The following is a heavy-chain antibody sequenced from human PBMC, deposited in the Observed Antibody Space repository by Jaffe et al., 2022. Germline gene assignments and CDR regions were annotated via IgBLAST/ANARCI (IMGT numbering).Heavy chain of an antibody. Sequence: EVQLLESGGGLVQPGGSLRLSCAASGFTFSSYAMSWVRQAPGKGLEWVSAISGSGGSTYYADSVKGRFTISRDNSKNTLYLQMNSLRAEDTAVYYCAKGAHYDILTGYYRNNWFDPWGQGTLVTVSS. D-gene: IGHD3-9*01. CDR1: GFTFSSYA. CDR3: AKGAHYDILTGYYRNNWFDP. V-gene: IGHV3-23*01. J-gene: IGHJ5*02. CDR2: ISGSGGST.